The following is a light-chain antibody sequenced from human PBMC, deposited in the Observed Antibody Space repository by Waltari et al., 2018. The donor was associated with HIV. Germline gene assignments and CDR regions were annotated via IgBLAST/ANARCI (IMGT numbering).Light chain of an antibody. CDR2: GAS. CDR1: ENIRGN. J-gene: IGKJ1*01. CDR3: QQYLDMPPWT. Sequence: IVMTQSPATLSVSPGERATLSCRASENIRGNLAWYQQRHGQPPRLLIYGASSREPGIPARFSGRGSGTEFTLTITSLESDDSAVYYCQQYLDMPPWTFGQGTKVEI. V-gene: IGKV3D-15*01.